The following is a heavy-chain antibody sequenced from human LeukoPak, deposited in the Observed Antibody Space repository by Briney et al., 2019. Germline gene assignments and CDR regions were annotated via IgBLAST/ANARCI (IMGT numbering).Heavy chain of an antibody. CDR1: GGSFSDYY. V-gene: IGHV4-34*01. J-gene: IGHJ6*03. CDR3: ARGVSGYSSSWYPGHYYYYMDV. CDR2: INHSGST. D-gene: IGHD6-13*01. Sequence: PSETLSLTCAVYGGSFSDYYWSWIRQPPGTGLEWIGEINHSGSTNYNPSLKSPVTISVDTSKNQFSLKLSSMTAADTAVYYCARGVSGYSSSWYPGHYYYYMDVWGKGTTVTVSS.